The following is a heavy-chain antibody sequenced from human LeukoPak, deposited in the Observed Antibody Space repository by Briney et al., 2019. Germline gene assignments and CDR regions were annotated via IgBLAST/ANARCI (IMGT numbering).Heavy chain of an antibody. CDR1: CNSFITYG. CDR2: INVNT. CDR3: ARAPRCNTNSCNSWFDA. Sequence: ASVKVSCKASCNSFITYGMSWVGQAPAQGLEWVGWINVNTKYAQKFQGRVTMTTDTSTSTAYMELRSLRSGDTAVYYCARAPRCNTNSCNSWFDAWGKGTLVTVSS. D-gene: IGHD2-8*01. J-gene: IGHJ5*02. V-gene: IGHV1-18*01.